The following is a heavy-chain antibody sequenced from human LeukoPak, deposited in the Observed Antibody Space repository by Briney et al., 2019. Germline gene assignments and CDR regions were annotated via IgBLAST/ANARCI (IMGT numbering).Heavy chain of an antibody. V-gene: IGHV1-2*02. CDR3: ARAVSAAAGLNYYYYYYMDV. D-gene: IGHD6-13*01. J-gene: IGHJ6*03. Sequence: ASVKVSCKASGYTFTGYYMHWVRQAPGQGLEWMGWINPNSGGTNYAQKFQGRVTMTRDTSISTAYMELSRLRSDDTAVYYCARAVSAAAGLNYYYYYYMDVWGKGTTVTVSS. CDR2: INPNSGGT. CDR1: GYTFTGYY.